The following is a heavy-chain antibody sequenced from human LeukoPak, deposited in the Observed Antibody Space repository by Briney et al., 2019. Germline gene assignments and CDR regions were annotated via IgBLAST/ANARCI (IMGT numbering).Heavy chain of an antibody. CDR1: GGSISSGGYY. D-gene: IGHD3-10*01. CDR3: ARTTYYYGSGSSPHLDY. J-gene: IGHJ4*02. V-gene: IGHV4-31*03. Sequence: SQTLSLTCTVSGGSISSGGYYWSWIRQHPGKGLEWIGYIYYSGSTYYNPSLKSRVTISVDTSKNQFSLKLSSVTAADTVVYYCARTTYYYGSGSSPHLDYWGQGTLVTVSS. CDR2: IYYSGST.